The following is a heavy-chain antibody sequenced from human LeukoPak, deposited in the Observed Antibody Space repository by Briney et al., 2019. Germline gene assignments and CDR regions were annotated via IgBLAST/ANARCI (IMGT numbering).Heavy chain of an antibody. Sequence: GGSLRLSCAASGFTFSSYAMSWVRQAPGKGLEWVSAISGSGGSTYYADSVKGRFTISRDNSKNTLYLQMNSLRAEDTAVYYCAKMDSGYDLAGAEYFQHWGQGTLVTVSS. CDR3: AKMDSGYDLAGAEYFQH. J-gene: IGHJ1*01. CDR1: GFTFSSYA. V-gene: IGHV3-23*01. D-gene: IGHD5-12*01. CDR2: ISGSGGST.